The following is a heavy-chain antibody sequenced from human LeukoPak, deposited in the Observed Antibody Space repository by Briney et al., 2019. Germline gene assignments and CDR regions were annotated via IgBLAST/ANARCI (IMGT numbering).Heavy chain of an antibody. J-gene: IGHJ4*02. CDR1: GFPFTIYA. CDR2: IDGSST. V-gene: IGHV3-23*01. D-gene: IGHD3-10*01. Sequence: PGGSLRLSCAASGFPFTIYAMSWVRQAPGKGLEWVSSIDGSSTYYADFVKGRFTISRDTSKNTMDLQMNSLRAEDTAIYYCAKYRGFGDSYDSWGQGTLVTVSS. CDR3: AKYRGFGDSYDS.